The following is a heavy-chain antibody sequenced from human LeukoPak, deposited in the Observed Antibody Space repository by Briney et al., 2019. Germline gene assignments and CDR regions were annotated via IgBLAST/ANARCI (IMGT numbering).Heavy chain of an antibody. CDR3: ARGGGYYYGSGSYFYYYYYMDV. CDR2: INHSGST. J-gene: IGHJ6*03. V-gene: IGHV4-34*01. CDR1: GGSFSGYY. Sequence: KPSDTLSLTCAVYGGSFSGYYWSWIRQPPGKGLEWIGEINHSGSTNYNPSLKSRVTISVDTSKNQFSLKLSSVTAADTAVYYCARGGGYYYGSGSYFYYYYYMDVWGKGTTVTISS. D-gene: IGHD3-10*01.